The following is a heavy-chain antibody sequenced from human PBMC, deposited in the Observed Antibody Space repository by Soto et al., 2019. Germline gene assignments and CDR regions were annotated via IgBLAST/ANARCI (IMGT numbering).Heavy chain of an antibody. Sequence: SETLSLTCTVSGGSISSSSYYWGWIRQPPGKGLEWIGSIYYSGSTYYNPSLKSRVTISVDTSKNQFSLKLSSVTAADTAVYYCARNLLYVPHDMITFGGVIVYYYYGMDVWGQGTTVTVSS. V-gene: IGHV4-39*07. CDR1: GGSISSSSYY. D-gene: IGHD3-16*02. J-gene: IGHJ6*02. CDR3: ARNLLYVPHDMITFGGVIVYYYYGMDV. CDR2: IYYSGST.